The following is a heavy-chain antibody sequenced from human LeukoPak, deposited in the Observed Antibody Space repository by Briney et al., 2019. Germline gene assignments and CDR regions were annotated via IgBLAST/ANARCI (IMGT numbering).Heavy chain of an antibody. V-gene: IGHV4-59*01. Sequence: SETLSLTCTVSGGSISSYYWSWIRQPPGKGLEWTGYIHYSGSTNYNPSLKSRVSISVDTSKKQFSLRLTSVTAADTAVYYCARGDATYFDSWGQGTLVTVSS. CDR2: IHYSGST. J-gene: IGHJ4*02. CDR3: ARGDATYFDS. D-gene: IGHD3-16*01. CDR1: GGSISSYY.